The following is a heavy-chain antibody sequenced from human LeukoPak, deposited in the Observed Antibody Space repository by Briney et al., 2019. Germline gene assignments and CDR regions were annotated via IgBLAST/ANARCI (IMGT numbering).Heavy chain of an antibody. CDR3: AKGQPGAANLALWFGEDGGYYYFDY. Sequence: GGSLRLSCAASGFIFSNYGMHWVRQAPGKGLEWVAFIRSDGNNKYYADSVKGRFTISRDNSKNTLYLQMNSLRAEDTAVYYCAKGQPGAANLALWFGEDGGYYYFDYWGQGTLVTVSS. CDR1: GFIFSNYG. CDR2: IRSDGNNK. D-gene: IGHD3-10*01. J-gene: IGHJ4*02. V-gene: IGHV3-30*02.